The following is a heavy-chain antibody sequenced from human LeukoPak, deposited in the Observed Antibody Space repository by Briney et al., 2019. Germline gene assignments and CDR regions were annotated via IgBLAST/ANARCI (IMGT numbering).Heavy chain of an antibody. CDR2: IDSSSSTI. D-gene: IGHD3-10*01. Sequence: GGSLTLSCAVSGFPFITYNMNWVRQAPGKGLEWVSYIDSSSSTIYYADSVKGRFTVSRDNAKNSLDLQMNSLRAEDTAVYYCAKETMVRGVITYYYYYYYMDVWGKGTTVTVSS. CDR1: GFPFITYN. V-gene: IGHV3-48*01. J-gene: IGHJ6*03. CDR3: AKETMVRGVITYYYYYYYMDV.